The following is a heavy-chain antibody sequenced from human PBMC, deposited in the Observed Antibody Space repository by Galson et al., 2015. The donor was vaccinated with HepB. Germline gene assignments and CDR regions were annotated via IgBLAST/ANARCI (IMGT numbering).Heavy chain of an antibody. Sequence: IYYSGSTNYNPSLKSRVTISVDTSKNQFSLKLSSVTAADTAVYYCAREGDGSGSSSHHYYYYGMDDWGQGTTVTVSS. CDR2: IYYSGST. V-gene: IGHV4-59*01. CDR3: AREGDGSGSSSHHYYYYGMDD. D-gene: IGHD3-10*01. J-gene: IGHJ6*02.